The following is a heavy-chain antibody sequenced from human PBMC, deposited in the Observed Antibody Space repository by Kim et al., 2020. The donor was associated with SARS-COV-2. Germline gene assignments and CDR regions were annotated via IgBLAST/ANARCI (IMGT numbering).Heavy chain of an antibody. CDR1: GFTFSSYG. CDR3: ANLLGGNSY. J-gene: IGHJ4*02. CDR2: IIASGGTT. D-gene: IGHD2-21*02. Sequence: GGSLRLSCAASGFTFSSYGMSWVRQAPGKGLEWVSAIIASGGTTHYAGSVKGRFTISRDNSKNTLFLQMNSLRAEDTAYYYCANLLGGNSYWGQGTLVTVSS. V-gene: IGHV3-23*01.